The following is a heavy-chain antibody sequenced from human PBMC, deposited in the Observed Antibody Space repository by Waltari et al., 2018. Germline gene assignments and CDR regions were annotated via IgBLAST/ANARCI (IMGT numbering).Heavy chain of an antibody. Sequence: QVQLQESGPGLVKPSGTLSLTRAVSGASISGNYWWSWVRQSPEKGLEWIGQVHHSGKTHYNPSLQSRVTISVDKPKNQFSLNLNSVTGADTAVYYCAGDRAIGLFFDYWGRGTLVTVSS. V-gene: IGHV4-4*02. D-gene: IGHD2-2*01. CDR2: VHHSGKT. CDR3: AGDRAIGLFFDY. J-gene: IGHJ4*02. CDR1: GASISGNYW.